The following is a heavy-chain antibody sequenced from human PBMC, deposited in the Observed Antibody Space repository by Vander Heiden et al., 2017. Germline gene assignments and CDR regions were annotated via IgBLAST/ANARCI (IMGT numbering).Heavy chain of an antibody. V-gene: IGHV3-11*01. CDR3: AGRDGWFDP. CDR1: GVTFSNYY. J-gene: IGHJ5*02. CDR2: ISNSGNSI. Sequence: QVQLVESGGGLVKPGGSLRLSCAASGVTFSNYYMSWIRQAPGKGLEWVSYISNSGNSIFYVDSVKGRFTISRDNAKNSLYLQMNSLRAEDTAVYYCAGRDGWFDPWGQGTLVTVSS.